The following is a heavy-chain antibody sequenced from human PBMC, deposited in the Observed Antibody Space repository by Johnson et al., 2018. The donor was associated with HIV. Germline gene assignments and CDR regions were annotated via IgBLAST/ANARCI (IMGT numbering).Heavy chain of an antibody. CDR3: ARVGRGLGTDDAFDI. V-gene: IGHV3-20*04. J-gene: IGHJ3*02. CDR2: IHWNGGST. CDR1: GFTFDDYG. Sequence: VQLVESGGGVVPPGGSLRLSCAASGFTFDDYGMSWVRQAPGKGLEWVSGIHWNGGSTGYAASVKGRFTISRDNAKHSLHLQMSSLRIYDTAVSYCARVGRGLGTDDAFDIWGQGTMVTVSS. D-gene: IGHD1-14*01.